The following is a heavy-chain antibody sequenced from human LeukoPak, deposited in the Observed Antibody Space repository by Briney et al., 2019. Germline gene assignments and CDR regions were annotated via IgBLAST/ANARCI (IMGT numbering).Heavy chain of an antibody. Sequence: PSETLSLTCTVSGYSIRRSTYYWGWIRQPPGKGLEWIGSIYHSGNTYYKASLKRRVTISLDTSKNQFSLKLNSVTAADTAVYYCARDGRGYCSGGSCYRGAFDIWGQGTMVTVSS. V-gene: IGHV4-39*07. CDR2: IYHSGNT. CDR3: ARDGRGYCSGGSCYRGAFDI. D-gene: IGHD2-15*01. CDR1: GYSIRRSTYY. J-gene: IGHJ3*02.